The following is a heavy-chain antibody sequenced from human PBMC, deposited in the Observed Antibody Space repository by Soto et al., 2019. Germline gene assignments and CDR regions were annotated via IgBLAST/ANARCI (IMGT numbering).Heavy chain of an antibody. CDR3: ARRCGAVFDC. CDR2: IYYSGST. J-gene: IGHJ4*02. V-gene: IGHV4-59*01. CDR1: GGSISSYY. Sequence: QVQLQESRPGLVKPSETLSLTCTVSGGSISSYYWIWIRQPPGKGLEWIGDIYYSGSTNYNPSLKSRGTISVDTSNNQFPLTPSSVTAADTAVYYCARRCGAVFDCWGQGTLVTVSS. D-gene: IGHD3-16*01.